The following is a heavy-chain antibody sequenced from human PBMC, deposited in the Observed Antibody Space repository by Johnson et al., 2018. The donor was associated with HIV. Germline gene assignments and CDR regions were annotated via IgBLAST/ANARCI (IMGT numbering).Heavy chain of an antibody. D-gene: IGHD2/OR15-2a*01. V-gene: IGHV3-30*03. Sequence: QVQLVESGGGVVQPGRSLRLSCAASGFTFSSYGMHWVRQAPGKGLEWVAVISYDGRNKFYAESVKGRFTISRDNSQNTLYLQMNSLRAEDTAVFYCARARNIWYDFYDFDIWGQGTMVTVSS. CDR3: ARARNIWYDFYDFDI. CDR2: ISYDGRNK. CDR1: GFTFSSYG. J-gene: IGHJ3*02.